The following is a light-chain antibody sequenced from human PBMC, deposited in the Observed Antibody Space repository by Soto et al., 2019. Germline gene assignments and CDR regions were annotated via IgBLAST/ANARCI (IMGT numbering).Light chain of an antibody. CDR1: SSDVGAYNY. CDR3: SSYTSSSTVV. Sequence: QSALTQPASVSGSPGQSVTISCSGISSDVGAYNYVSWYQRHPGKATKLMIYDVTNRPSGVSNRFSGSKSGNTASLTISGLHAEDEADYFCSSYTSSSTVVFGGETKLTVL. J-gene: IGLJ3*02. V-gene: IGLV2-14*01. CDR2: DVT.